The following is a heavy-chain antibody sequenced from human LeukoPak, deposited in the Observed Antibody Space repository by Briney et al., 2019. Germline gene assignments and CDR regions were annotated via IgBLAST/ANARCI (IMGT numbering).Heavy chain of an antibody. J-gene: IGHJ4*02. CDR3: ARSTTFYYDSTGSYLDY. V-gene: IGHV4-61*02. CDR2: IYTSGST. D-gene: IGHD3-22*01. Sequence: SETLSLTCTVSGDSISSGSYHWNWIRQPARKGLEWIGRIYTSGSTNYNPSLKSRVTISVDTSKNQFSLKLGSITAADTAVYYCARSTTFYYDSTGSYLDYWGQGTLVTVSS. CDR1: GDSISSGSYH.